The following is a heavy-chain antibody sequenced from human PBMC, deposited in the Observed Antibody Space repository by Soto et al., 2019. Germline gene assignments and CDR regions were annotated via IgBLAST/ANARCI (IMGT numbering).Heavy chain of an antibody. CDR2: IGTAGDT. D-gene: IGHD6-13*01. V-gene: IGHV3-13*01. J-gene: IGHJ6*03. CDR3: ARGWLATGGSLSYMDV. Sequence: EVQLVESGGGLVQPGGSLRLSCAASGFTFSSYDMHWVRQATGKGLEWVSAIGTAGDTYYPGSVKGRFTISRENAKNSLYLQMNSLRAGDTVLYYCARGWLATGGSLSYMDVWGKGTTVTVSS. CDR1: GFTFSSYD.